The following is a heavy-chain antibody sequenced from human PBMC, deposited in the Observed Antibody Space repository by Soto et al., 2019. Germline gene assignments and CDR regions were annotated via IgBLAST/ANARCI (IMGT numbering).Heavy chain of an antibody. CDR3: ARVDIVATMGGYYYYGMDV. D-gene: IGHD5-12*01. J-gene: IGHJ6*02. V-gene: IGHV1-69*12. CDR1: GGTFSSYA. CDR2: IIPIFGTA. Sequence: QVQLVQSGAEVKKPGSSVKVSCKASGGTFSSYAISWVRQAPGQGLEWMGGIIPIFGTANYAQKFQGRVTITADESTSTAYMELSSLRSEDTAVYYCARVDIVATMGGYYYYGMDVWGHGTTVTVSS.